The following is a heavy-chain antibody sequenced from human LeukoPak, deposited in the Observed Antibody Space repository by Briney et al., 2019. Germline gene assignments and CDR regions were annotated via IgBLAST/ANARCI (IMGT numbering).Heavy chain of an antibody. CDR1: GGSISSYY. D-gene: IGHD4-23*01. Sequence: SETLSLTCTVSGGSISSYYWSWIRQPPGKGLEWIGYIYYSGSTNYSPSLESRVTISVDTSKNQFSLKLNSVTAADTAVYYCARNHGGWFDSWGQGTLVTVSS. CDR3: ARNHGGWFDS. V-gene: IGHV4-59*01. J-gene: IGHJ5*01. CDR2: IYYSGST.